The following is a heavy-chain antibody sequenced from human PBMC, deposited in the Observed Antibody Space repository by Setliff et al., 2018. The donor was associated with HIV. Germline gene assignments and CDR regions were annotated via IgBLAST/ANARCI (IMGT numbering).Heavy chain of an antibody. CDR3: TRPGEVVAALTNVYSYYHMAV. D-gene: IGHD2-15*01. V-gene: IGHV3-74*01. Sequence: GESLKISCAASGFTFTNYWMHWVRQVPGKGLEWVSRINTDGSDTSYADSVKGRVTISRDNAKNILYLQMESLRAEDTAVYYCTRPGEVVAALTNVYSYYHMAVWGEGTAVTVSS. J-gene: IGHJ6*03. CDR2: INTDGSDT. CDR1: GFTFTNYW.